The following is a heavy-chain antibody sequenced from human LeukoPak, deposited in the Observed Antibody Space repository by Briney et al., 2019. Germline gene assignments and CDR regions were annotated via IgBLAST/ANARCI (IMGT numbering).Heavy chain of an antibody. V-gene: IGHV4-59*01. D-gene: IGHD6-6*01. J-gene: IGHJ3*02. CDR1: GGSISSYY. CDR3: ARDAGVSSSNAFDI. Sequence: SETLSLTCTVSGGSISSYYWSWIRQPPGKGLEWIGYIYYSGSTNYNPSLKSRVTISVDTSKNQFSLKLSSVTAADTAVYYCARDAGVSSSNAFDIWGQGTMVTVSS. CDR2: IYYSGST.